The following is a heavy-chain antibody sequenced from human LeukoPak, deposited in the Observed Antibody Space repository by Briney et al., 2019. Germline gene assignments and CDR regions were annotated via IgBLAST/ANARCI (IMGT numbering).Heavy chain of an antibody. V-gene: IGHV1-69*13. CDR2: IIPIFGTA. J-gene: IGHJ6*03. D-gene: IGHD3-16*01. CDR1: GGTFSSYA. CDR3: ARGPGMITFGGVSYNYYYYTDV. Sequence: ASVKVSCKASGGTFSSYAISWVRQAPGQGLEWMGGIIPIFGTANYAQKFQGRVTITADESTSTAYMELSSLRSEDTAVYYCARGPGMITFGGVSYNYYYYTDVWGKGTTVTVSS.